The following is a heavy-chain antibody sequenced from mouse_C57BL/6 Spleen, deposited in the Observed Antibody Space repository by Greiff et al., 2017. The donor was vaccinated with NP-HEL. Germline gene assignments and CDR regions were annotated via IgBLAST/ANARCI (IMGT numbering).Heavy chain of an antibody. J-gene: IGHJ3*01. CDR3: ARVYGSSWGFAY. CDR2: IDPSDSYT. V-gene: IGHV1-69*01. Sequence: QVQLQQPGAELVMPGASVKLSCKASGYTFTSYWMHWVKQRPGQGLEWIGEIDPSDSYTNYNQKFKGKSTLTVDKSSSTAYMQLSSLTSEDSAVYYCARVYGSSWGFAYWGQGTLVTVSA. CDR1: GYTFTSYW. D-gene: IGHD1-1*01.